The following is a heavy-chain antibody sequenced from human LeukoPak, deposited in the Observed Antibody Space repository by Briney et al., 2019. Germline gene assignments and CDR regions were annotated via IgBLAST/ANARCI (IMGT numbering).Heavy chain of an antibody. D-gene: IGHD1-26*01. CDR3: ARVSYSGSYYERPVNFDY. CDR2: IKQDGSEK. Sequence: PGGSLRLSCAASGFTFSSYWMSWVRQAPGKGLEWVANIKQDGSEKYYVDSVKGRFTISRDNAKNSLYLQMNSLRAEDTAVYYCARVSYSGSYYERPVNFDYWGQGTLVTVSS. V-gene: IGHV3-7*01. J-gene: IGHJ4*02. CDR1: GFTFSSYW.